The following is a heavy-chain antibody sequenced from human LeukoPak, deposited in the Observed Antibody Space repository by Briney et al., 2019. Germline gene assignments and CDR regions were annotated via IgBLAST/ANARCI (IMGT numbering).Heavy chain of an antibody. D-gene: IGHD6-6*01. Sequence: ASVKVSCKASGYTFTGYYLHWVRQAPGQGLEWMGWISPNSGATSYAQTFQGRVTMTRDTSIGTAYMKLSRLISDDTALYYCARTEGPIKYYFDYWGQGTLVTVSS. J-gene: IGHJ4*02. CDR3: ARTEGPIKYYFDY. CDR2: ISPNSGAT. CDR1: GYTFTGYY. V-gene: IGHV1-2*02.